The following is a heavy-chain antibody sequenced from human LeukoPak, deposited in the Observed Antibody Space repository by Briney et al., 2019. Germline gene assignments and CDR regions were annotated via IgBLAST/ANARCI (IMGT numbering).Heavy chain of an antibody. CDR3: ETLPSSLYSTSSLNWFDP. D-gene: IGHD6-6*01. J-gene: IGHJ5*02. Sequence: GGSLRLSCSASGFPFSSYAMHWVRQAPGKGLEYVSAISSSGGITNYADSVRGRFTISRDNSKNSLYLQMSILRPEDTAIYYCETLPSSLYSTSSLNWFDPWGQGILVTVSS. CDR2: ISSSGGIT. CDR1: GFPFSSYA. V-gene: IGHV3-64D*08.